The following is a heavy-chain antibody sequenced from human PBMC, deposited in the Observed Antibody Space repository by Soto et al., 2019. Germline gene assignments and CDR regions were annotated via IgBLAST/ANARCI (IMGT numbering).Heavy chain of an antibody. CDR3: AREGTRGGFLNWFDP. Sequence: PSETLSLTCSVSGASISIGTDYWGWIRQPPGKGLEWIGNIHYSGSTYYNPSLRSRVNISVDTSKNQFSLKLSSVTAADTAMYYCAREGTRGGFLNWFDPWGQGTLVTVSS. J-gene: IGHJ5*02. CDR2: IHYSGST. V-gene: IGHV4-39*02. CDR1: GASISIGTDY. D-gene: IGHD3-10*01.